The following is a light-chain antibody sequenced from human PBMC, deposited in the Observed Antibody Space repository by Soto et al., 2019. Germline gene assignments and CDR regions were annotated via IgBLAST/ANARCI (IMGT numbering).Light chain of an antibody. J-gene: IGKJ5*01. CDR1: QSISSW. CDR3: QQAASFPIT. Sequence: DIHMTQSPSTLSASVGDTVTITCRASQSISSWLAWYQQKPGKAPNLLIYTASNLQSGAPSRFSGSGSGTDSPLTINSLQPEDFATYYCQQAASFPITVGQGTRLGL. CDR2: TAS. V-gene: IGKV1-12*01.